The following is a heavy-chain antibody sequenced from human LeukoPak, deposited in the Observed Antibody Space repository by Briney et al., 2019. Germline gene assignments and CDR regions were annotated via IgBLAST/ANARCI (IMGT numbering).Heavy chain of an antibody. Sequence: PSETLSLTCTVSGGSISSYYWSWIRQPPGKGLEWIGEINHSGSTNYNPSLKSRVTISVDTSKNQFSLKLSSVTAADTAVYYCARVVTTGLVRWFGELLSRYFDYWGQGTLVTVSS. V-gene: IGHV4-34*01. D-gene: IGHD3-10*01. J-gene: IGHJ4*02. CDR1: GGSISSYY. CDR3: ARVVTTGLVRWFGELLSRYFDY. CDR2: INHSGST.